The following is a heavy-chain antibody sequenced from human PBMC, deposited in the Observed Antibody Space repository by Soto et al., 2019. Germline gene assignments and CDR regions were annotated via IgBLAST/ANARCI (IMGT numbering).Heavy chain of an antibody. J-gene: IGHJ6*02. V-gene: IGHV3-74*01. CDR1: GFAFGSYW. D-gene: IGHD2-21*01. CDR3: ARAPPGYSLGYRYYGIDV. CDR2: ISLDGSRT. Sequence: EVQLVESGGGLVQPGGSLRLSCAAPGFAFGSYWMHWVRQAPGKGLVWVSHISLDGSRTNYADSVKGRFTISRANATIRLYLVTISPRAEDTAVYYCARAPPGYSLGYRYYGIDVWGQGTAVTVAS.